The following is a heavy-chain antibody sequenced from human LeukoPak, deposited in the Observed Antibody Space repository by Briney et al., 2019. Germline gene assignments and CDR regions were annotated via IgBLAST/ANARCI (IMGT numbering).Heavy chain of an antibody. D-gene: IGHD3-10*01. Sequence: ASVKVSCKASGYTFTGYYMHWVRQAPGQGLEWMGRINSDSGGSNYAQKFQGRVTMTRDTSIRTAYMELSRLRSDDTAVYYCARGGPSSPFGELLFAFDYWGQGTLVTVSS. CDR1: GYTFTGYY. V-gene: IGHV1-2*06. CDR2: INSDSGGS. J-gene: IGHJ4*02. CDR3: ARGGPSSPFGELLFAFDY.